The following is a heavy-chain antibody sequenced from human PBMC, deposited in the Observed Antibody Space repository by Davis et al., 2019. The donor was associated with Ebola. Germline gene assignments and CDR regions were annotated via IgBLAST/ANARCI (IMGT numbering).Heavy chain of an antibody. Sequence: GGSLRLSCAAPGFTFSSYWMSWVRQAPGKGLEWVSAISGSGVSTYYADSAKGRFTISRDNSKNTLYLQMNSLRAEDTAVYYCAKDSRGYSYGYHYYYGMDVWGQGTTVTVSS. CDR3: AKDSRGYSYGYHYYYGMDV. D-gene: IGHD5-18*01. J-gene: IGHJ6*02. CDR1: GFTFSSYW. V-gene: IGHV3-23*01. CDR2: ISGSGVST.